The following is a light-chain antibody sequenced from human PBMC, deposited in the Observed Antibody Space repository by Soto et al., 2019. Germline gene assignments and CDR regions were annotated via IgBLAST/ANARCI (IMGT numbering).Light chain of an antibody. Sequence: QSALTQPASVSGSPGQSITISCTGTSSDVGSYNLVSWYQQHPGKAPKLMIYEVSNRPSGVSNRFSGSKSGNTASLTISGLQAEDEADYYCSSYTSSFTVVFGGGTKLTVL. CDR1: SSDVGSYNL. CDR3: SSYTSSFTVV. V-gene: IGLV2-14*02. CDR2: EVS. J-gene: IGLJ2*01.